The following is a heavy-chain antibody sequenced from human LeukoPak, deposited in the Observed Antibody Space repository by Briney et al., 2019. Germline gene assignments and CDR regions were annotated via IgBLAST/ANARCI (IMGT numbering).Heavy chain of an antibody. CDR3: ARASGYYRHIDY. CDR1: GFTVGSNY. Sequence: GGSLRLSCAASGFTVGSNYMSWVRQAPGKGLEWVSVIYSGGSTYYADSVKGRFTISRDNSKNTLYLQMNSLRAEDTAVYYCARASGYYRHIDYWGQGTLVTVSS. D-gene: IGHD3-22*01. J-gene: IGHJ4*02. V-gene: IGHV3-66*01. CDR2: IYSGGST.